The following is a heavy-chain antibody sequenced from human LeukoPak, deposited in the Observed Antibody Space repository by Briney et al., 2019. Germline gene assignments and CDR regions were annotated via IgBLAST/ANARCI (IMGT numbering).Heavy chain of an antibody. D-gene: IGHD4-17*01. Sequence: ASVKVSCKASGYTFTSYGISWVRQAPGQGLEWMGWISAYNGNTNYAQKLQGRVTMTTDTSTSTAYMELRSLRSDDTAVYYCVRDPPRGDYGDYTAFDIWGQGTMVTVSS. CDR1: GYTFTSYG. CDR3: VRDPPRGDYGDYTAFDI. CDR2: ISAYNGNT. J-gene: IGHJ3*02. V-gene: IGHV1-18*04.